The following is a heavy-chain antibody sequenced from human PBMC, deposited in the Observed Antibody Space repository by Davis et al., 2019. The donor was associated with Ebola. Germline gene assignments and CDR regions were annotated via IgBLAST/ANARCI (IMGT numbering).Heavy chain of an antibody. Sequence: GESLKISCAASGFTFSSYSMNWVRQAPGKGLEWVSYISSSGSTIYYADSVKGRFTISRDNAKNSLYLQMNSLRAEDTAVYYCARRPVSMDVWGQGTTVTVSS. CDR2: ISSSGSTI. CDR3: ARRPVSMDV. CDR1: GFTFSSYS. J-gene: IGHJ6*02. V-gene: IGHV3-48*04.